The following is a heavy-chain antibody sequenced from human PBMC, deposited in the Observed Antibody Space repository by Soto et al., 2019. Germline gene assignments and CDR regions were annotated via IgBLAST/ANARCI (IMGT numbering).Heavy chain of an antibody. Sequence: GASVKVSCKASGYTFTSYGISWVRQAPGQGLEWMGWISAYNGNTNYAQKLQGRVTMTTDTSTSTAYMELRSLRSDDTAVYYCARNPTVLYCYYYYGMDVWGQGTTVTVSS. CDR2: ISAYNGNT. V-gene: IGHV1-18*04. CDR1: GYTFTSYG. J-gene: IGHJ6*02. CDR3: ARNPTVLYCYYYYGMDV. D-gene: IGHD4-4*01.